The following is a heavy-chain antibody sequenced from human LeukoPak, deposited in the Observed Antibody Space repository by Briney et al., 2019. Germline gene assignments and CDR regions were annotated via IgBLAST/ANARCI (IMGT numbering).Heavy chain of an antibody. CDR2: INWIGDTT. Sequence: GGSLRLSCAASGFTFDDYGMTWVRQVPGKGLEWIAEINWIGDTTRYGDSVKGGFTISRDNAKNSLDLQINSLRVEDTAVYYCATNPPGRTYLQDWGQGTLVTVSS. CDR3: ATNPPGRTYLQD. J-gene: IGHJ1*01. V-gene: IGHV3-20*04. CDR1: GFTFDDYG. D-gene: IGHD1-1*01.